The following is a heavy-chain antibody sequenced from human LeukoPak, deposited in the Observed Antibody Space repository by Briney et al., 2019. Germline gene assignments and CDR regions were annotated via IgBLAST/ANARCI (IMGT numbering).Heavy chain of an antibody. CDR1: GFTFSSYS. CDR3: SKEAYFYDSSGYEY. V-gene: IGHV3-21*04. Sequence: GGSLRLSCAASGFTFSSYSMNWVRQAPGKGLEWVSFISSSSSYRYYADSVKGRFTFSRDNSNNTLYLQMNSQRAEHTAVYYYSKEAYFYDSSGYEYWGQGPLVTVSS. CDR2: ISSSSSYR. J-gene: IGHJ4*02. D-gene: IGHD3-22*01.